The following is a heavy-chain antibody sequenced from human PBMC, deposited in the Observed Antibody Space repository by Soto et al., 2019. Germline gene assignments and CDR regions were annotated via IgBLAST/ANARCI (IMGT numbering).Heavy chain of an antibody. CDR1: GGSISSSSYY. CDR2: IYYSGST. V-gene: IGHV4-39*01. CDR3: ARHGMVRGFTKGENAIRVWIYGMDV. J-gene: IGHJ6*02. D-gene: IGHD3-10*01. Sequence: ETLCLTCTVSGGSISSSSYYWGWIRQPPGKGLEWIGSIYYSGSTYYNPSLKSRVTISVDTSKNQFSLKLSSVTAADTAVYYCARHGMVRGFTKGENAIRVWIYGMDVRCQWPTVT.